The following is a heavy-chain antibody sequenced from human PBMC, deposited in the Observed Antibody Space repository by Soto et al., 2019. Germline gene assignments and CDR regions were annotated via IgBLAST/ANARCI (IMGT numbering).Heavy chain of an antibody. V-gene: IGHV3-30*03. D-gene: IGHD2-2*01. J-gene: IGHJ6*02. Sequence: QVQLVESGGGVVQPGRSLRLSCAASGFTFTTYGIHLVRQAPVKGLEWVAVISYDGTNEYYADSVKGRFTISRNKSKNTVYLQMNSVRPEDTAVYYCSRDAFPFLAFCICSSCYAYLGMDVWGQGTTVTVSS. CDR2: ISYDGTNE. CDR3: SRDAFPFLAFCICSSCYAYLGMDV. CDR1: GFTFTTYG.